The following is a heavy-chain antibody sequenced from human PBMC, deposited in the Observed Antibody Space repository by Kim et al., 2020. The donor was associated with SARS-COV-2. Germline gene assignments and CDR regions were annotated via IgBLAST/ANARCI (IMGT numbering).Heavy chain of an antibody. Sequence: ASVKVSCKASGYTFTTYAMQWVRQAPGQGLEWMGWINPTRGNTKYSDTFQGRVTITRDTPARTAYMELSSLRPEDTAVYYCARSVAIMPPGMDVWGQGTT. CDR2: INPTRGNT. CDR3: ARSVAIMPPGMDV. V-gene: IGHV1-3*01. J-gene: IGHJ6*02. CDR1: GYTFTTYA. D-gene: IGHD2-21*01.